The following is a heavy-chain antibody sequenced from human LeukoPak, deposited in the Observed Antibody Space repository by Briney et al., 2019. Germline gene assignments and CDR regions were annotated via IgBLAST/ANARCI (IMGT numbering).Heavy chain of an antibody. J-gene: IGHJ4*02. Sequence: KPSETLSLTCNVSGASFNYYYWIWIRQPAGKGLEWSGRVYLGGSTNYNPSLKSRVMMSLDKANNQFSLRLSSVTAADTAIYYCARDHCDDAACYPFDRWGQGALVTVSS. CDR3: ARDHCDDAACYPFDR. V-gene: IGHV4-4*07. D-gene: IGHD2-21*01. CDR2: VYLGGST. CDR1: GASFNYYY.